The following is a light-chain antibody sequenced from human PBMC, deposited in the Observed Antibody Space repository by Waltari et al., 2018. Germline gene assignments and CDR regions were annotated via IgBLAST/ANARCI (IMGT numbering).Light chain of an antibody. V-gene: IGLV2-23*02. CDR2: EVT. J-gene: IGLJ1*01. CDR3: CSYAGLGIYV. Sequence: QSGLTQPASVSGSPGQSITISCTGTSSDVGNYNLVSWYQQYPGKAPKLMVYEVTKRTSGVSDRFSASNSGNTASLTIYGLQSEDEADYYCCSYAGLGIYVFGTGTKVTVL. CDR1: SSDVGNYNL.